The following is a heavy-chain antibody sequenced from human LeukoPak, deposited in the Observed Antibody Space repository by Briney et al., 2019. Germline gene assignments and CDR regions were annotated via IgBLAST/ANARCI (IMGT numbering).Heavy chain of an antibody. V-gene: IGHV1-18*01. J-gene: IGHJ3*02. CDR2: ISAYNDNT. Sequence: ASVKVSCKASGYTFTSYGISWVRQAPGQGLEWMGWISAYNDNTNYAQKLQGRVTMTTDTSTSTAYMELRSLRSDDTAVYYCAGVHYLGTNGVRHHDAFDIWGQGTMVTVSS. CDR3: AGVHYLGTNGVRHHDAFDI. CDR1: GYTFTSYG. D-gene: IGHD2-8*01.